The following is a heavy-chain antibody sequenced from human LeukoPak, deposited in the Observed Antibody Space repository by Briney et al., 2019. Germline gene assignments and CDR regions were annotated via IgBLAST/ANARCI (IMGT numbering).Heavy chain of an antibody. CDR3: ARGSNYSPAFDI. D-gene: IGHD4-11*01. J-gene: IGHJ3*02. CDR2: IYYSGST. Sequence: TSETLSLTCTVSGGSISSCYWSWLRQPPGKGLEWVGCIYYSGSTNYNPSLKSRVTISVDKSKNQFSLKLSSVTAADTAVYYCARGSNYSPAFDIWGQGTMVTVSS. CDR1: GGSISSCY. V-gene: IGHV4-59*01.